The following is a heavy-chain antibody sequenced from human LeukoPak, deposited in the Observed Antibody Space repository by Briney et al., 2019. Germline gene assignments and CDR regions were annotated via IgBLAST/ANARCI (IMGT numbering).Heavy chain of an antibody. V-gene: IGHV3-21*01. J-gene: IGHJ4*02. CDR3: AREKQLGGTPFDY. D-gene: IGHD1-26*01. CDR2: ISSSSSYI. CDR1: GFTFIIYS. Sequence: GGSLRLSCAASGFTFIIYSMNWVRQAPGKGLEWVSSISSSSSYIYYADSLKGRFTVSRDNSKNTVYLQMISLRDEDTAVYYCAREKQLGGTPFDYWGQGSLVTVSS.